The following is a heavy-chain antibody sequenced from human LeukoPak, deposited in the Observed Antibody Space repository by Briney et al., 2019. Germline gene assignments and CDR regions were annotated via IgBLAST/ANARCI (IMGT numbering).Heavy chain of an antibody. CDR2: ISYDGSNK. CDR1: GSTFSTYG. CDR3: AGKQWQRPLDY. D-gene: IGHD6-19*01. V-gene: IGHV3-30*03. Sequence: GGSLRLSCAASGSTFSTYGMHWVRQAPGKGLEWVAVISYDGSNKYYGDSVKGRFTISRENSRNTLYLQMNSLRAEDTAVYYCAGKQWQRPLDYWGQGTLVTVSS. J-gene: IGHJ4*02.